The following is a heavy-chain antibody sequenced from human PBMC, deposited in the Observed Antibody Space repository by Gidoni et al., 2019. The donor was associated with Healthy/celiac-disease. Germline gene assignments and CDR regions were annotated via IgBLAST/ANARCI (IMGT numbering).Heavy chain of an antibody. D-gene: IGHD3-3*01. CDR1: GFTFSRYS. V-gene: IGHV3-21*01. Sequence: EVQLVESGGGLVKPGGSLSPSCAAPGFTFSRYSRNWVRQAPGKGLEWVSSISSSSSYIYYADSVKGRFTISRDNAKNSLYLQMNSLRAEDTAVYYCARADDVDAFDIWGQGTMVTVSS. CDR2: ISSSSSYI. CDR3: ARADDVDAFDI. J-gene: IGHJ3*02.